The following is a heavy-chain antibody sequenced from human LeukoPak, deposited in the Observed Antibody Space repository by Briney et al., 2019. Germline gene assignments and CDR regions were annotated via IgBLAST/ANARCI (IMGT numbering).Heavy chain of an antibody. CDR3: AISNPDYYDSSGHLPPQPHSTIDY. CDR2: IIPIFGTA. J-gene: IGHJ4*02. Sequence: ASVKVSCKASGGTFSSYAISWVRQAPGQGLEWMGGIIPIFGTANYAQKFQGRVTITTDESTSTAYMELSSLRSEDTAVYYCAISNPDYYDSSGHLPPQPHSTIDYWGQETLVTVSS. V-gene: IGHV1-69*05. CDR1: GGTFSSYA. D-gene: IGHD3-22*01.